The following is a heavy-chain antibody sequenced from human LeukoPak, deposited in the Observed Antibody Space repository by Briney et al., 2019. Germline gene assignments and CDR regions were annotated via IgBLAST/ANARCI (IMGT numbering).Heavy chain of an antibody. Sequence: QSSQTLSLTCTVSGASITSDDYYWIWIRQHPGKGLGWIGYIFYSGNTYSNPSLKSRLRISLDTSKNQLSLTLNSVTAADTAVYYCARVPRHLYDSYYIDLWGQGTLVTVSS. CDR1: GASITSDDYY. CDR3: ARVPRHLYDSYYIDL. J-gene: IGHJ4*02. D-gene: IGHD3-10*01. V-gene: IGHV4-31*03. CDR2: IFYSGNT.